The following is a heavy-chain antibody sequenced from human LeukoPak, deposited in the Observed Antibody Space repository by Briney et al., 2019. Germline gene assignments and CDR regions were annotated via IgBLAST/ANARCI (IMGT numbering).Heavy chain of an antibody. CDR2: IYSTGTT. CDR3: ARDRPDTTSPTTVGRFDP. V-gene: IGHV4-31*03. Sequence: SQTLSLTCSISGDSISSGGYYWHWIRQHPEKGLEWIGYIYSTGTTYYNPSLTSRLTMSLDTSKNQFSLKVTSVTAADTAVYFCARDRPDTTSPTTVGRFDPWGQGTLVTVSS. D-gene: IGHD1-26*01. J-gene: IGHJ5*02. CDR1: GDSISSGGYY.